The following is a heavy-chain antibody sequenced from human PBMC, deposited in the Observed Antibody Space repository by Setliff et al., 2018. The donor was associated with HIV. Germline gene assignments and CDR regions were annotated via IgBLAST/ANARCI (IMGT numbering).Heavy chain of an antibody. Sequence: ASVKVSCKASGYTFTSYGISWVRLAPGQGLEWMGWISAYNGNTNYAQKLQGRVTMTTDTSTSTAYMELRSLRSDDTAVYYCARSIAAAQGGAFDIWGQGTMVTVTS. CDR3: ARSIAAAQGGAFDI. D-gene: IGHD6-13*01. CDR2: ISAYNGNT. CDR1: GYTFTSYG. J-gene: IGHJ3*02. V-gene: IGHV1-18*01.